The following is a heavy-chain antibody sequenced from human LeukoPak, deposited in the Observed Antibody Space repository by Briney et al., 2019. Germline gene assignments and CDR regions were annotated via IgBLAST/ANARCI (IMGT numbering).Heavy chain of an antibody. CDR3: ARLFSPFYDSSGYPDY. CDR1: GGSISSSSYY. D-gene: IGHD3-22*01. Sequence: SETLSLTCTVSGGSISSSSYYWGWIRQPPGKGLEWIGRIYYSGSTYYNPSLKSRVTISVDTSKNQFSLKLSSVTAADTAVYYCARLFSPFYDSSGYPDYWGQGTLVTVSS. CDR2: IYYSGST. V-gene: IGHV4-39*01. J-gene: IGHJ4*02.